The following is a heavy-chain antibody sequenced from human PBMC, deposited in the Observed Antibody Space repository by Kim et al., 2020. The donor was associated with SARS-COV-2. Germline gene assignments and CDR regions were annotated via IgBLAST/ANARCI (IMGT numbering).Heavy chain of an antibody. Sequence: GGSLRRSCAASGFNFDDFGMNWVRQVPGKGLEWVSGINWNGETAIYADSVKGRFTIYRDNAKNSLYLQMNSPRAEDTHLYHCAIGGRSFCTSTSCSLHFDHWGPEILLTLYS. CDR3: AIGGRSFCTSTSCSLHFDH. CDR1: GFNFDDFG. J-gene: IGHJ4*02. CDR2: INWNGETA. D-gene: IGHD2-2*01. V-gene: IGHV3-20*01.